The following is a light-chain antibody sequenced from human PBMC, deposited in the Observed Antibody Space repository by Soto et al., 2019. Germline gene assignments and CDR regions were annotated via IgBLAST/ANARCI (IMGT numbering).Light chain of an antibody. J-gene: IGKJ1*01. V-gene: IGKV3-20*01. CDR1: QSVSSSS. CDR2: GAS. CDR3: QQYETSPRT. Sequence: EIVLTQSPATLSLSPGERATLSCRASQSVSSSSLAWYQQKPGQAPRLLIYGASSRATGIPDRFSGSGSGTDFTLTISRLEPEDFAVYYCQQYETSPRTFGQGTKVDIK.